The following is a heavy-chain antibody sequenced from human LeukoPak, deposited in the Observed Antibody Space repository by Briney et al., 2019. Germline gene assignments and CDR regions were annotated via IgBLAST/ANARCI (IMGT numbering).Heavy chain of an antibody. CDR2: IRYDGSNK. CDR3: ARTVTILGGVFDY. V-gene: IGHV3-30*02. J-gene: IGHJ4*02. CDR1: GFTFSSYG. Sequence: GGSLRLSCAASGFTFSSYGMHWVRQAPGKGLEWVAFIRYDGSNKYYADSVKGRFTISRDNSKNTLYLQMNSLRAEDTAVYYCARTVTILGGVFDYWGQGTLVTVSS. D-gene: IGHD4-17*01.